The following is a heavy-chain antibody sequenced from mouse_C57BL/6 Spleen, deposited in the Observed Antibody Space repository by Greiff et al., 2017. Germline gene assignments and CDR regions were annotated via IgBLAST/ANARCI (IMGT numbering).Heavy chain of an antibody. D-gene: IGHD3-2*02. V-gene: IGHV1-80*01. CDR1: GYAFSSYW. J-gene: IGHJ4*01. Sequence: VKLQESGAELVKPGASVKISCKASGYAFSSYWMNWVKQRPGQGLEWIGQIYPGDGDTNYNGKFKGKATLTADKSSSTAYMQLSSLTSEDSAVYFCARRAQATMDYWGQGTSVTVSS. CDR2: IYPGDGDT. CDR3: ARRAQATMDY.